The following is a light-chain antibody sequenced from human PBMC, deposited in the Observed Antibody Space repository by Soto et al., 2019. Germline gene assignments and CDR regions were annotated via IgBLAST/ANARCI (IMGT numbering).Light chain of an antibody. CDR1: QSVSNN. Sequence: EIVMTQSPATLSVSPGERATLSCRASQSVSNNLAWYQKKPGQAPRLLIYGASTRATGIPARFSGGGSGTEFTLTISSLQSEDFAVNYCKQYNNWWTFGQGTRVEIK. V-gene: IGKV3-15*01. J-gene: IGKJ1*01. CDR3: KQYNNWWT. CDR2: GAS.